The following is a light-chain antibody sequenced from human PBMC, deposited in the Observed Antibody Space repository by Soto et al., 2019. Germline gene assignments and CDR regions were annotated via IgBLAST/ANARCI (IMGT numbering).Light chain of an antibody. CDR3: QQYNTYWT. V-gene: IGKV1-5*03. CDR2: KAS. J-gene: IGKJ1*01. Sequence: DIQMTQSPSTLSASVGDRVTITCRASQTIATWLAWYQQKPGKAPKLLIYKASTLQSGVPSRFSGTGSGTEFSLTIYSLQPDDFATYYCQQYNTYWTFGQGTNVEIK. CDR1: QTIATW.